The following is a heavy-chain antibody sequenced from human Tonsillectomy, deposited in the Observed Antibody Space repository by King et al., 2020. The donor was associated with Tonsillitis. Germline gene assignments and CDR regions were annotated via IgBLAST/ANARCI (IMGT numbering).Heavy chain of an antibody. D-gene: IGHD6-13*01. CDR3: ARGMAGAGGYDS. V-gene: IGHV2-26*01. J-gene: IGHJ4*02. CDR2: IFSNDEK. CDR1: GFSLSSPAMG. Sequence: VTLKESGPVVVKPTETLTLTCTGSGFSLSSPAMGVSWIRQPPGKALEWLAHIFSNDEKSTSLKSRLTISKDTSKSQVVLTMTNMDPVDTATYYCARGMAGAGGYDSWGQGTLVTVSS.